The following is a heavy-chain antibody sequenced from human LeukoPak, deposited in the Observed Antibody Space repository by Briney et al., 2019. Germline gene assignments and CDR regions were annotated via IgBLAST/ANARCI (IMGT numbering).Heavy chain of an antibody. D-gene: IGHD3-10*01. J-gene: IGHJ6*03. Sequence: SSLKVSCKASGGTFSSYASSWARQAPRQGREWVGGLSPIFGTEKYAQKFQGRVTITADEYKSTVYMEQSTLRSEDTAVYYCASSSGDYYMDVWGKGSTVTVCS. V-gene: IGHV1-69*01. CDR1: GGTFSSYA. CDR3: ASSSGDYYMDV. CDR2: LSPIFGTE.